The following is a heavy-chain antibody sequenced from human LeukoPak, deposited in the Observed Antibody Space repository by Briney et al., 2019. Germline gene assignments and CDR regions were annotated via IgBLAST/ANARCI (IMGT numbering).Heavy chain of an antibody. V-gene: IGHV1-69*13. CDR2: IIPIFGTA. Sequence: SVKVSCKASGGTFSSYAISWVRQAPGQGLEWMGGIIPIFGTANYAQKFQGGVTITADESTSTAYMELSSLRSEDTAVYYCARTATVVHFPAPPNYYYYGMDVWGQGTTVTVSS. CDR1: GGTFSSYA. D-gene: IGHD4-23*01. J-gene: IGHJ6*02. CDR3: ARTATVVHFPAPPNYYYYGMDV.